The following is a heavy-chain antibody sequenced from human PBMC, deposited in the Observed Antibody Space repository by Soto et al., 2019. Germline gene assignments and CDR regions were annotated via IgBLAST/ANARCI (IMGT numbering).Heavy chain of an antibody. D-gene: IGHD4-17*01. V-gene: IGHV4-59*01. J-gene: IGHJ6*01. Sequence: LSLTCTVSGGSISSYYWSWIRQPPGKGLEWIGYIYYSGSTNYSPSLKSRVTISVDTSKNQFSLKLSSVTAADTAVYYCARWTVTTDYYYGLDVWGQGAPFPVSS. CDR3: ARWTVTTDYYYGLDV. CDR1: GGSISSYY. CDR2: IYYSGST.